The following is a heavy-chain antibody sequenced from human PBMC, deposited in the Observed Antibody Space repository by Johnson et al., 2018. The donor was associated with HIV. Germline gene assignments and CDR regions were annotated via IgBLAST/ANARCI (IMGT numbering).Heavy chain of an antibody. D-gene: IGHD1-26*01. CDR3: AKDWSRTVGATLGPGAFDI. CDR2: IYSGGVT. CDR1: GFTVSSNY. V-gene: IGHV3-66*03. J-gene: IGHJ3*02. Sequence: VQLVESGGALIQPGGSLRLSCAASGFTVSSNYMSWVRQAPGTGLEWVSVIYSGGVTHSADSVKGRFTISRDNSKNTLYLQMNSLRTEDTAVYYCAKDWSRTVGATLGPGAFDIWGQGTMVTVSS.